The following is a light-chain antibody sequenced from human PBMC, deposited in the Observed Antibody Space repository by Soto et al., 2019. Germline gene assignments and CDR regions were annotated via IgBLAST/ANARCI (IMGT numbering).Light chain of an antibody. CDR1: QDIIRY. V-gene: IGKV1-39*01. J-gene: IGKJ2*01. Sequence: DIQMTQSPWSLSASVGDRVTIACRASQDIIRYLNWYQQKPGKVPKLLMDAASRLQRGVPSRFSGSGSGTDFTLTISSLQLEDFATYYCQQSYTAPYTFGQGTKLEIK. CDR3: QQSYTAPYT. CDR2: AAS.